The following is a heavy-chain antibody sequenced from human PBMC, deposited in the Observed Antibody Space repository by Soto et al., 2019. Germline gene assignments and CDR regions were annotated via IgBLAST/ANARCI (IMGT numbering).Heavy chain of an antibody. CDR2: IHYSGST. CDR3: VRTIVVGHYFDS. Sequence: PSETLSLTCTVSGGSISGFHWSWIRQTPGKALEWIGYIHYSGSTNYNPSLRSRVTMSLDTSKDQYSLSLSSVTAADTAVYHCVRTIVVGHYFDSWGQGTLVTVSS. D-gene: IGHD2-15*01. CDR1: GGSISGFH. J-gene: IGHJ4*02. V-gene: IGHV4-59*01.